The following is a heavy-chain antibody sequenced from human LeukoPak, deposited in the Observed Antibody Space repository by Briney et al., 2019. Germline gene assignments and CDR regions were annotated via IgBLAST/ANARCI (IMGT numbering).Heavy chain of an antibody. CDR3: AREEGSLGKLLDI. D-gene: IGHD1-26*01. Sequence: ASVKVSCKASGYTFTSYYMHWVRQARGQGLEWMGIINPSGGSTSYAQKFQGRVTMTRDMSTSTVYMELSSLRSEDTAVYYCAREEGSLGKLLDIWGQGTMVTLSS. J-gene: IGHJ3*02. CDR1: GYTFTSYY. V-gene: IGHV1-46*01. CDR2: INPSGGST.